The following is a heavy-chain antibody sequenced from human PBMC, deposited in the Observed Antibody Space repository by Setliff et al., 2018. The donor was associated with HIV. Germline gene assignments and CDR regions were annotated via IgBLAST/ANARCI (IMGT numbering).Heavy chain of an antibody. CDR1: GYTFINYA. CDR3: ARDGHYDNSGAGTYCLDV. CDR2: IDPGSGNT. Sequence: ASVKVSCKAFGYTFINYAIHWVRQAPGQGLEWMGWIDPGSGNTKYSQKFQGRVTITSDTSASTAYMELTRLRYEDTAVYYCARDGHYDNSGAGTYCLDVWGQGTTVTVSS. D-gene: IGHD3-22*01. V-gene: IGHV1-3*01. J-gene: IGHJ6*02.